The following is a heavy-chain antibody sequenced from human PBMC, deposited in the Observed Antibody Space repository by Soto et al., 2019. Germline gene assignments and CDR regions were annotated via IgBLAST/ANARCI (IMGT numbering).Heavy chain of an antibody. Sequence: GGSLRLSCAASGFTFSSCWMHWVRQAPGKGLVWVSRINPDGSATNYADCVKGRFTISRDNAKNTLYLQMNSLRAEDTAVFYCGRGGSDSPMAPGYWGQGTLVTVSS. CDR2: INPDGSAT. J-gene: IGHJ4*02. CDR1: GFTFSSCW. CDR3: GRGGSDSPMAPGY. V-gene: IGHV3-74*01. D-gene: IGHD5-18*01.